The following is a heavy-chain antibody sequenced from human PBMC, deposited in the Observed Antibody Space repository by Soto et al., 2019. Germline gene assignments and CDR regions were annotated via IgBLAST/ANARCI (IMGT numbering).Heavy chain of an antibody. CDR3: ARSFVVVTDFDY. CDR1: GYTFTSYA. J-gene: IGHJ4*02. V-gene: IGHV1-3*05. D-gene: IGHD2-21*02. Sequence: QVQLVQSGAEEKKPGASVKVSCKASGYTFTSYAMHWVRQAPGQRLEWMGWINAGNGNTKYSQKFQSRVTITRDTSANTAYMELSSLRSEDTAVYYCARSFVVVTDFDYWGQGTLVTVSS. CDR2: INAGNGNT.